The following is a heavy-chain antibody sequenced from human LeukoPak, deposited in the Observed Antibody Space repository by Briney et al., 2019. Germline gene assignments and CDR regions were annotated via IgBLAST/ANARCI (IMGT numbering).Heavy chain of an antibody. V-gene: IGHV3-53*01. Sequence: AGGSLRLSCAASGFTVSSNYMSWVRKAPGKGLGWVSVIYSGGSTYYADSVKGRFTISRDNSKNTLYLQMNSLRAEDTAVYYRATQLWLQRAFDYWGQGTLVTVSS. CDR3: ATQLWLQRAFDY. J-gene: IGHJ4*02. D-gene: IGHD5-18*01. CDR2: IYSGGST. CDR1: GFTVSSNY.